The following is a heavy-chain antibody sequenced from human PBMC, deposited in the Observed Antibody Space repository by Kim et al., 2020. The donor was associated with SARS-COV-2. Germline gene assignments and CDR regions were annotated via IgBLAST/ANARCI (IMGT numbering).Heavy chain of an antibody. Sequence: ASVKVSCKASGYTFTSYAMNWVRQAPGQGLEWMGWINTNTGNPTYAQGFTGRFVFSLDTSVSTAYLQISSLKAEDTAVYYCARVPLIYGDYGVNWFDPWGQGNLVTVSS. CDR3: ARVPLIYGDYGVNWFDP. CDR2: INTNTGNP. D-gene: IGHD4-17*01. CDR1: GYTFTSYA. J-gene: IGHJ5*02. V-gene: IGHV7-4-1*02.